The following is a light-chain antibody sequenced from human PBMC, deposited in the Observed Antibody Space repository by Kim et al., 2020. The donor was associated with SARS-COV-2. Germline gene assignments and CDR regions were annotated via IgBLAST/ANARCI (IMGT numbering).Light chain of an antibody. J-gene: IGKJ1*01. CDR1: QIIRSDY. CDR3: QRNGKTPVT. Sequence: SRGERATLSCRASQIIRSDYLAWYQQKPGQAPRLLVYETSNRATGIPDRFSGSGSGTDFTLTITRLEPEDFAVYFCQRNGKTPVTFGQGTKVDIK. CDR2: ETS. V-gene: IGKV3-20*01.